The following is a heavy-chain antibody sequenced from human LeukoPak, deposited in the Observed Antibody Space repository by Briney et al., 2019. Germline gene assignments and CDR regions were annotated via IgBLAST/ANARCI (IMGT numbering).Heavy chain of an antibody. CDR3: TREGVYDSSGY. V-gene: IGHV3-49*04. CDR1: GFTFGDYA. Sequence: GGSLRLSCTASGFTFGDYAMSRVRQAPGKGLEWVGFIRSKAYGGTTEYAASVNGRFTISRDDSKSIAYLQMNSLKTEDTAVYYCTREGVYDSSGYWGQGPWSPSPQ. CDR2: IRSKAYGGTT. D-gene: IGHD3-22*01. J-gene: IGHJ4*02.